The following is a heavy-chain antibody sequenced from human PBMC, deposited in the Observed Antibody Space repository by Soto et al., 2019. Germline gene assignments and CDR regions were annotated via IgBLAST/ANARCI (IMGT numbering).Heavy chain of an antibody. V-gene: IGHV1-69*13. J-gene: IGHJ1*01. CDR2: IIPIFGTA. D-gene: IGHD3-22*01. Sequence: SVKVSCKASGGTFSSYAISWVRQAPGQGLEWMGGIIPIFGTANYAQKFQGRVTITADESTSTAYMELSSLRSEDTAVYYCARDRSSSSGYRKYFQHWGQGTLVTVSS. CDR1: GGTFSSYA. CDR3: ARDRSSSSGYRKYFQH.